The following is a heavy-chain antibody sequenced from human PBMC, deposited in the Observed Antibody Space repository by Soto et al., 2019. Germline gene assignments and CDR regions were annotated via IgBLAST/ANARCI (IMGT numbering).Heavy chain of an antibody. D-gene: IGHD2-2*03. CDR2: FNPEDDET. Sequence: ASVKVSCKVSGYTLSELSMHWVRQAPGKGLEWMGGFNPEDDETLYAQKLQGRVTMTEDTSTDTAYMELSSLRSEDTAVYYCATVGIVLVPAGYYYGMDVWGQGTTVTVSS. CDR3: ATVGIVLVPAGYYYGMDV. V-gene: IGHV1-24*01. J-gene: IGHJ6*02. CDR1: GYTLSELS.